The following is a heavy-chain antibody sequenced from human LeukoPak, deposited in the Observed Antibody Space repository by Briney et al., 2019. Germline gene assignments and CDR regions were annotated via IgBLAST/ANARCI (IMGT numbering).Heavy chain of an antibody. J-gene: IGHJ3*02. CDR3: AKSHINWGGLDAFEI. D-gene: IGHD3-16*01. CDR1: GFTFG. Sequence: AGGSLRLSCAASGFTFGMSWVRQGAGKGLEWVSTVNWKGDLTYYVDSVKGRFTISRDNRKNSLYLQMNSLTAEDTALYYCAKSHINWGGLDAFEIGGQGTLVTVYS. V-gene: IGHV3-20*04. CDR2: VNWKGDLT.